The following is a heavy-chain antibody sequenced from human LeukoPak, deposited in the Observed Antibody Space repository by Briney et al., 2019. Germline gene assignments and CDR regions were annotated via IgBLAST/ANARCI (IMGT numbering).Heavy chain of an antibody. D-gene: IGHD3-3*01. CDR3: ARHDDFWSGYSNFDY. CDR2: IYHSGST. CDR1: GYSISSGYY. J-gene: IGHJ4*02. V-gene: IGHV4-38-2*02. Sequence: KASETLSLTCSVSGYSISSGYYWGWIRQPPGKGLEWIGSIYHSGSTYYNPSLKSRVTISVDTSKNQFSLKLSSVTAADTAVYYCARHDDFWSGYSNFDYWGQGTLVTVSS.